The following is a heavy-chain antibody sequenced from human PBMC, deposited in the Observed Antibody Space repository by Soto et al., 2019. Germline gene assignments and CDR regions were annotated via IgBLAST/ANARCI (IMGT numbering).Heavy chain of an antibody. J-gene: IGHJ4*02. V-gene: IGHV3-21*01. D-gene: IGHD3-3*01. Sequence: EVQLVESGGGLVKPAGSLRLSCAASGFTFSGYTMHWVRQAQGKGLEWVSSISGSSGFIYYTDPVKGRSTSSSDHARNARYLQRNSLRSEDKAVYYCARHGKPGVREWYFDFWGQGALVTVSS. CDR2: ISGSSGFI. CDR1: GFTFSGYT. CDR3: ARHGKPGVREWYFDF.